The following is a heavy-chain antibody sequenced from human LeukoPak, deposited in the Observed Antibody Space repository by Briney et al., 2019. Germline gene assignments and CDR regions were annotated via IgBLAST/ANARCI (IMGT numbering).Heavy chain of an antibody. CDR3: ARVLHCSSTSCHGYYYYYGMDV. Sequence: SETLSLTCTVSGGSVSSGSYYWSWIRQPPGKGLEWIGYIYYSGSTNYNPSLKSRVTISVDTSKNQFSLKLSSVTAADTAVYYCARVLHCSSTSCHGYYYYYGMDVWGKGTTVTVSS. D-gene: IGHD2-2*01. CDR1: GGSVSSGSYY. CDR2: IYYSGST. V-gene: IGHV4-61*01. J-gene: IGHJ6*04.